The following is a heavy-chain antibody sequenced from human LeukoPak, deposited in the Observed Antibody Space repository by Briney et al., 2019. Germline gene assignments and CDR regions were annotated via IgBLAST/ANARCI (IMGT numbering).Heavy chain of an antibody. CDR3: ARNNSNGFDF. CDR1: GYSISGGYY. D-gene: IGHD6-19*01. CDR2: IFQSVST. V-gene: IGHV4-38-2*02. J-gene: IGHJ4*02. Sequence: SETLSLTCTVSGYSISGGYYWGWIRQPPGKGLEWIGTIFQSVSTYYNPSLKSRVTTSVDTSKNQFSLKMSSVTAADTAVYYCARNNSNGFDFWSQGTLVTVSS.